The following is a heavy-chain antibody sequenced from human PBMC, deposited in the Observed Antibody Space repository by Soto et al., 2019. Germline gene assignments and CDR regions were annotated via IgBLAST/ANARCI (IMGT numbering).Heavy chain of an antibody. CDR2: ISGSGGST. D-gene: IGHD3-3*01. CDR3: ASLLEWLLSHYYYYGMDV. J-gene: IGHJ6*02. V-gene: IGHV3-23*01. Sequence: PGGSLRLSCAASGFTFSSYAMSWVRQAPGKGLEWVSAISGSGGSTYYADSVKGRFTISRDNSKNTLYLQMNSLRAEDTAVYYCASLLEWLLSHYYYYGMDVWGQGTTVTVSS. CDR1: GFTFSSYA.